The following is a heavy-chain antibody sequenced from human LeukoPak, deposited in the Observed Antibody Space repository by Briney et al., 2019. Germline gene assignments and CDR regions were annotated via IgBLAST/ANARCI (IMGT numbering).Heavy chain of an antibody. CDR3: ARELSNRGNWYFDL. V-gene: IGHV4-34*01. J-gene: IGHJ2*01. D-gene: IGHD7-27*01. CDR1: GGSISSYY. CDR2: INHSGST. Sequence: SETLSLTCTVSGGSISSYYWSWIRQPPGKGLEWIGEINHSGSTNYNPSLKSRVTISVDTSKKQFSLKLSSVTAADTAVYYCARELSNRGNWYFDLWGRGTLVTVSS.